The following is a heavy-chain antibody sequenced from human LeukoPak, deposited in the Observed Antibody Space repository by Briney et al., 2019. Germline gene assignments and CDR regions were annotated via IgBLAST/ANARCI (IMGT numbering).Heavy chain of an antibody. V-gene: IGHV1-2*02. CDR2: INPSSGGT. J-gene: IGHJ5*02. CDR3: ARDLNGGNSA. Sequence: GASVKVSCKASGYTFTDYYIHWVRQAPGQGLERMGWINPSSGGTNYAQKFQGRVTMTRDTSINIDYMELSSLRSDDTAVYYCARDLNGGNSAWGQGTLVTVSS. CDR1: GYTFTDYY. D-gene: IGHD4-23*01.